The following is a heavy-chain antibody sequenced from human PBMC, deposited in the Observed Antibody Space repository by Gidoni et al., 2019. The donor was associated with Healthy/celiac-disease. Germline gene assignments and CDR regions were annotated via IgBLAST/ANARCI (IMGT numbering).Heavy chain of an antibody. D-gene: IGHD2-2*01. CDR1: GSTFTCYY. Sequence: HVQLVQSGSEVKKPGASVKVSCQASGSTFTCYYMHWVRQAPGQGLEWMGWINPNSGGTNYAQKCQGRVTMTRDTSISTAYMELSRLRSDDTAVYYCARVSCSSTSCYYFDYWGQGTLVTVSS. J-gene: IGHJ4*02. CDR2: INPNSGGT. CDR3: ARVSCSSTSCYYFDY. V-gene: IGHV1-2*02.